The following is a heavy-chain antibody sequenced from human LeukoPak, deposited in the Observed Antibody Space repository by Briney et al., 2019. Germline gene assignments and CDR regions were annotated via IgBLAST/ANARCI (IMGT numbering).Heavy chain of an antibody. CDR1: GFSFSSYS. J-gene: IGHJ3*02. Sequence: PGGSLRLSCAASGFSFSSYSMNWVRQAPGKGLEWVSYISHTGSTMSYADSVKGRFTISRDNAKNSLYLQMNSLRAEDTAVYYCTRGIVGADDAFDIWGQGTMVTVSS. D-gene: IGHD1-26*01. CDR3: TRGIVGADDAFDI. V-gene: IGHV3-48*04. CDR2: ISHTGSTM.